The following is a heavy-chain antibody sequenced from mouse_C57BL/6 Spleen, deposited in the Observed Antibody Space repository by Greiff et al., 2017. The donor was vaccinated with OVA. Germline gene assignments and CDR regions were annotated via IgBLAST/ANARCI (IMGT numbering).Heavy chain of an antibody. J-gene: IGHJ2*01. D-gene: IGHD2-3*01. CDR3: ARADGYYYFDY. V-gene: IGHV1-52*01. CDR2: IDPSDSET. Sequence: VQLQQSGAELVRPGSSVKLSCKASGYTFTSYWMHWVKQRPIQGLEWIGNIDPSDSETHYNQKFKDKATLTVDKSSSTAYMRLSSLTSEDSAVYYWARADGYYYFDYWGQDATLTVSS. CDR1: GYTFTSYW.